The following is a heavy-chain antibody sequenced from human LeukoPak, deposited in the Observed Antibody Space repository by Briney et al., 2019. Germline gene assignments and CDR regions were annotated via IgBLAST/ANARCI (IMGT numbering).Heavy chain of an antibody. Sequence: GGSLRLSCAASGFPFSNFAMSWVRQAPGKGLEWVSTISGGGDNTHFADSVKGRFTISRDNSKNTLFLQMVSLRAEDTAVYYCAKFEGALLGNYYMDVWGKGTTVTVSS. CDR3: AKFEGALLGNYYMDV. V-gene: IGHV3-23*01. CDR1: GFPFSNFA. CDR2: ISGGGDNT. J-gene: IGHJ6*03.